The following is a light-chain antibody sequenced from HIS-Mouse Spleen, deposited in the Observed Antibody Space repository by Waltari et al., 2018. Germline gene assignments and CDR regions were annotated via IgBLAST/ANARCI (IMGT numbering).Light chain of an antibody. CDR3: SSYTSSSTWV. CDR2: DVS. Sequence: PGQSITISCTGTSSDVGGYNYVSWYQQHPGKAPKLMIYDVSNRPSGVSNRFPGSKSGNTASLTISGLHAEDEADYYCSSYTSSSTWVFGGGTKLTVL. V-gene: IGLV2-14*03. CDR1: SSDVGGYNY. J-gene: IGLJ3*02.